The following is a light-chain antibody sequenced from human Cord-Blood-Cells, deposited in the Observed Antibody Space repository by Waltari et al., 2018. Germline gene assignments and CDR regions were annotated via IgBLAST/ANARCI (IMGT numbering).Light chain of an antibody. CDR3: QQYNSYSWT. V-gene: IGKV1-5*03. CDR2: KAS. Sequence: DIQMNQSPSTLSASVGERVTITCRASQSIRSWLAWYQQKPGKAPKLLIYKASSLESGVPSRFSGSGSGTEFTLTISSLQPDDFATYYCQQYNSYSWTFGQGTKVEIK. J-gene: IGKJ1*01. CDR1: QSIRSW.